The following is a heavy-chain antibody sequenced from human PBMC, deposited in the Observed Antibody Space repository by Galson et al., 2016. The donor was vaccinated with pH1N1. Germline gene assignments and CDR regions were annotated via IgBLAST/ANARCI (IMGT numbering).Heavy chain of an antibody. V-gene: IGHV3-30*04. CDR1: GFTFTSYA. Sequence: SLRLSCAASGFTFTSYAMHWVRQAPGKGLEWVAVILYDGTNEHYADSVKGRFTISRDKTQSTVYLQMNSLRTEDTAVYYCARDREYSGHEGFHWAQGTLVIVSS. D-gene: IGHD5-12*01. CDR2: ILYDGTNE. CDR3: ARDREYSGHEGFH. J-gene: IGHJ4*02.